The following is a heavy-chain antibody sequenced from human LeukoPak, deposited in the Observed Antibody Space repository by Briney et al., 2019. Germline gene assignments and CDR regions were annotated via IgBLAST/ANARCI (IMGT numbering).Heavy chain of an antibody. V-gene: IGHV1-69*13. CDR1: GGTISSYA. D-gene: IGHD3-22*01. CDR2: IIPIFDTT. Sequence: ASVKVSCKASGGTISSYAISWVRQAPGQGLEWMGGIIPIFDTTDYAQKFQGRVTITADASASTAYMELSSLRSEDTAVYYCASSRGDYDSSGYYFYYYMDVWGKGTTVTISS. CDR3: ASSRGDYDSSGYYFYYYMDV. J-gene: IGHJ6*03.